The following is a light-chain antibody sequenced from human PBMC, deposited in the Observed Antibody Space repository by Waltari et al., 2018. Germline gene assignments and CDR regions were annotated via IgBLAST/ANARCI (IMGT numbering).Light chain of an antibody. CDR1: QSVGRS. Sequence: EILLTQSPGTLSLSPGERATLSCRASQSVGRSLAWYQQKPGQPPRLLIYGTSNRATGTPDRFSGGGSGTDFSLTISRLEPEDVAVYYCQHYVSLSVTFGQGTKVEIK. CDR3: QHYVSLSVT. CDR2: GTS. J-gene: IGKJ1*01. V-gene: IGKV3-20*01.